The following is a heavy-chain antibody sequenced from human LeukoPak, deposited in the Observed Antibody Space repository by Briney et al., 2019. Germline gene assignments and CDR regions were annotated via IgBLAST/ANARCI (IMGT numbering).Heavy chain of an antibody. J-gene: IGHJ4*02. V-gene: IGHV3-11*01. CDR2: ISSSGSTI. Sequence: GGSLRLSCAASGFTFSDYYMSWIRQAPGKGLEWVSYISSSGSTIYYADSVRGRFTISRDNAKNSLYLQMNSLSAEDTAVYYCARGDSHGYWSPRYWGQGTLVTVSS. D-gene: IGHD5-18*01. CDR1: GFTFSDYY. CDR3: ARGDSHGYWSPRY.